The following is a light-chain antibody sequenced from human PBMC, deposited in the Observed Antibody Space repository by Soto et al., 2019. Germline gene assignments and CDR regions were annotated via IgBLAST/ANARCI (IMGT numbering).Light chain of an antibody. Sequence: EIGLTQSPGTLSLSAGERATLSCRASQSLRSSYLAWYQQKPGQAPRLLIYGASNRSTDIPDRFSVSGSVTDFSLAISRLEPEDSAVYYCLQYYTSPTTFGQGTKVEIK. CDR1: QSLRSSY. J-gene: IGKJ1*01. CDR3: LQYYTSPTT. V-gene: IGKV3-20*01. CDR2: GAS.